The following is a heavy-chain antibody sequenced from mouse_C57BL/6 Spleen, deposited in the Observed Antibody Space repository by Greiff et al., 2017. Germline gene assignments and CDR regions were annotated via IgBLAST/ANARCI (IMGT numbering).Heavy chain of an antibody. CDR3: ARENYSFDY. V-gene: IGHV3-6*01. CDR1: GYSITSGFY. Sequence: EVQLQESGPGLVKPSQSLSLTCSVTGYSITSGFYWNWIRQFPGNQLEWMGYISYDGSNNYNPSLKNRIAITRDTSKHLLFLKLNSVTTEDTATYYCARENYSFDYWGQGTTLTVSA. CDR2: ISYDGSN. J-gene: IGHJ2*01. D-gene: IGHD2-12*01.